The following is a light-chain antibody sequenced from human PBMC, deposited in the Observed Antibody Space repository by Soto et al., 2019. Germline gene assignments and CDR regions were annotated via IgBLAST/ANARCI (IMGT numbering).Light chain of an antibody. CDR1: QDISNS. J-gene: IGKJ3*01. V-gene: IGKV1-33*01. CDR3: QQYYILFT. CDR2: DAS. Sequence: DIQMTQSPSSLSASVGDRVTITCQASQDISNSLNWYQQKPGRAPQLLIHDASNLETGVPSRFSGSGSGTEFTFTIRSLQPEYTGTYYCQQYYILFTFGPGTKVDIK.